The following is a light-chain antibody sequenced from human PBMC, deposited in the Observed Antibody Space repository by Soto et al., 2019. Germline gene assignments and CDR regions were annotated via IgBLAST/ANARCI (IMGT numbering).Light chain of an antibody. CDR1: QSLLHGSNNY. CDR3: RQALEAPYT. CDR2: LNS. J-gene: IGKJ2*01. Sequence: VMTQSPLSLPVTPGESASISCRSSQSLLHGSNNYLDWYLQKPGQSPQLLIHLNSNRASGVPDRFSGSGTGTDFTLNINSVEAKDVGIYYCRQALEAPYTFGQGTKLEFK. V-gene: IGKV2-28*01.